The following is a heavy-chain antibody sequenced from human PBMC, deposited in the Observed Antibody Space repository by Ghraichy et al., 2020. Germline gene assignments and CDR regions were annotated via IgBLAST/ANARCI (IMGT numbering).Heavy chain of an antibody. J-gene: IGHJ3*02. V-gene: IGHV3-23*01. D-gene: IGHD5-18*01. CDR2: ISGSGGST. Sequence: GGSLRLSCAASGFTFSSYAMSWVRQAPGKGLEWVSAISGSGGSTYYADSVKGRFTISRDNSKNTLYLQMNSLRAEDTAVYYCAKDGEYTAMLPPRAFDIWGQGTMVTVSS. CDR3: AKDGEYTAMLPPRAFDI. CDR1: GFTFSSYA.